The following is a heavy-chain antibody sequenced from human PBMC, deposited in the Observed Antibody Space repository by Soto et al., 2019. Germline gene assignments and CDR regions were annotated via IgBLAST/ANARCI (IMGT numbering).Heavy chain of an antibody. CDR2: IYDSGIT. V-gene: IGHV4-30-4*01. CDR3: AGDVAQGYTENV. Sequence: QVQLQESGPGLVKPSQTLSLACTVSGGSVGSGEYYYSWIRQPPGKGLEWIGYIYDSGITNYTPSLKGRVTMSVDRSNNQGSRRLTSVTAADTAVYFCAGDVAQGYTENVWGKGTMFTVSS. CDR1: GGSVGSGEYY. D-gene: IGHD2-15*01. J-gene: IGHJ3*01.